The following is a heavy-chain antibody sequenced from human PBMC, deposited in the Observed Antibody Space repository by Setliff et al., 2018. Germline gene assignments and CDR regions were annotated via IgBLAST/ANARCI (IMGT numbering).Heavy chain of an antibody. CDR3: ARVGGLLVATMPFDY. J-gene: IGHJ4*02. V-gene: IGHV4-4*08. D-gene: IGHD5-12*01. CDR1: GASFSDYY. CDR2: IFQSGIT. Sequence: SETLSLTRTVYGASFSDYYWGWIRQSPGKQLEWIGNIFQSGITFYNPSLKSRVTISLDPSQNQFSLKLRSVTAADTAVYFCARVGGLLVATMPFDYWGPGTLVTVSS.